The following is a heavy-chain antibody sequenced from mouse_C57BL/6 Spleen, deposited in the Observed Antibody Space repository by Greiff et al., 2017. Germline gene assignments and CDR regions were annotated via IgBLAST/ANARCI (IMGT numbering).Heavy chain of an antibody. D-gene: IGHD2-4*01. CDR2: IDPSDSYT. Sequence: VQLQQPGAELVMPGASVKLSCKASGYTFTSYWMHWVKQRPGQGLEWIGEIDPSDSYTNYNQKFKGKFTLTVDKSSSTAYMQLSSLTSEDSAVYYCARLHYDLAWFAYWGQGTLVTVSA. J-gene: IGHJ3*01. V-gene: IGHV1-69*01. CDR1: GYTFTSYW. CDR3: ARLHYDLAWFAY.